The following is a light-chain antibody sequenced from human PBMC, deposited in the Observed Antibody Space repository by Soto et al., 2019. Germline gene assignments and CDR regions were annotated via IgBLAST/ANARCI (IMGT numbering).Light chain of an antibody. J-gene: IGLJ1*01. CDR1: SSKIGTNA. V-gene: IGLV1-44*01. CDR3: AAWDDSLNGYV. CDR2: NNN. Sequence: QSVLTQPPSASGTPGQRVTISCSGGSSKIGTNAVNWYQQLPGTAPKLLIYNNNQRPSGVPYRFSGSKSGTSASLAISGLQSEDEADYYCAAWDDSLNGYVFGTGTKVTVL.